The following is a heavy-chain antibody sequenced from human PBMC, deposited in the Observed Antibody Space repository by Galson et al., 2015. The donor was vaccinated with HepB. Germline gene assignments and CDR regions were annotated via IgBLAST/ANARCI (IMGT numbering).Heavy chain of an antibody. Sequence: SVKVSCKASGYTFTSYGISWVRQAPGQGLEWMGWISAYNGNTNYAQKLQGRVTMTTDTSTSTAYMELRSLRSDDTAVYYCAWGGYSYGPNNWFDPWGQGTLVTVSS. J-gene: IGHJ5*02. V-gene: IGHV1-18*01. CDR3: AWGGYSYGPNNWFDP. CDR2: ISAYNGNT. D-gene: IGHD5-18*01. CDR1: GYTFTSYG.